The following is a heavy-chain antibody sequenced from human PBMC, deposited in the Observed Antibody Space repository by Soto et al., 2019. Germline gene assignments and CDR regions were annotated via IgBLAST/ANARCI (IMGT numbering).Heavy chain of an antibody. V-gene: IGHV4-31*03. CDR3: ARESDWPRGYFES. Sequence: QVQLQESGPGLVKPSQTLSLTCTVSGGSISSGYYFCTWIRQLPGKGLEWIGYISYSGSTQYNPCLKSRVTMSVDTSENQFSLKLSSVTAADTAVYYCARESDWPRGYFESWGQGALVTVSS. CDR1: GGSISSGYYF. D-gene: IGHD2-21*01. CDR2: ISYSGST. J-gene: IGHJ4*02.